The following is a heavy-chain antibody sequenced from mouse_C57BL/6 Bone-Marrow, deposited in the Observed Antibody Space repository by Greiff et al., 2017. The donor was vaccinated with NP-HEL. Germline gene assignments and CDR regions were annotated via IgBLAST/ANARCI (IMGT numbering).Heavy chain of an antibody. CDR3: ARDYYYCSFAY. Sequence: QVQLQQPGAELVMPGASVKLSCKASGYTFSSYWMHWVKQRPGQGLEWIGEIDPSDSYTNYNQKFKGKSTLTVDKSSSTAYMQLSSLTSEDSAVYYCARDYYYCSFAYWGQGTLVTVSA. CDR1: GYTFSSYW. D-gene: IGHD1-1*01. V-gene: IGHV1-69*01. CDR2: IDPSDSYT. J-gene: IGHJ3*01.